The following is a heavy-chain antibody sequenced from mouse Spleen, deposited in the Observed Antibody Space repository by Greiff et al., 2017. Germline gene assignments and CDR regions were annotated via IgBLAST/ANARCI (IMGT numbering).Heavy chain of an antibody. J-gene: IGHJ2*01. CDR2: ISSGGSYT. Sequence: EVQLVESGGGLVKPGGSLKLSCAASGFTFSSYAMSWVRQTPEKRLEWVATISSGGSYTYYPDSVKGRFTISRDNAKNTLYLQMSSLRSEDTAMYYCARRSTTAVFDYWGQGTTLTVSS. D-gene: IGHD1-2*01. V-gene: IGHV5-9-3*01. CDR3: ARRSTTAVFDY. CDR1: GFTFSSYA.